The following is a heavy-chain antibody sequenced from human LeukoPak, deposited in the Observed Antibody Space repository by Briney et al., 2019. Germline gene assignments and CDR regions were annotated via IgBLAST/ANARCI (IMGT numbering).Heavy chain of an antibody. CDR2: INHSGST. D-gene: IGHD2-15*01. Sequence: SETLSLTCAVSGGSISSSNWWSWIRQPPGKGLEWIGEINHSGSTNYNPSLKSRVTISVDTSKNQFSLKLSSVTAADTAVYYCARHSRGYCSGGSCPLDNWFDPWGQGTLVTVSS. CDR3: ARHSRGYCSGGSCPLDNWFDP. CDR1: GGSISSSNW. V-gene: IGHV4-4*02. J-gene: IGHJ5*02.